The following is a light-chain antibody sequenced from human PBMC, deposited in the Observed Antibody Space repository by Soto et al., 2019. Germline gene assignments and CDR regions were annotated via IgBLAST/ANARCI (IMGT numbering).Light chain of an antibody. V-gene: IGKV1-5*03. CDR3: QQYTSYYT. CDR2: KAS. Sequence: DIQMTQSPSTLSASVGDRVTITCRASQSISNWLAWYQQKPGKAPKLLIYKASTLKSGVPSRFSGSGSEADFTLTSSSLQPDDFGSYYCQQYTSYYTFGQGTKLEIK. CDR1: QSISNW. J-gene: IGKJ2*01.